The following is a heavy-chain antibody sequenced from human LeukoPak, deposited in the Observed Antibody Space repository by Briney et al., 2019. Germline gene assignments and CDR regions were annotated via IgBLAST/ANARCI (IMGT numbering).Heavy chain of an antibody. CDR3: ARDRVRGVTEFDY. V-gene: IGHV3-48*03. J-gene: IGHJ4*02. D-gene: IGHD3-10*01. Sequence: GGSLRLSCAASGFTFSSYEMNWVRQAPGKGLEWVSYISGSGSTIYYADSVKGRFTISRDNAKNSLYLQMNSLRAEDTAVYYCARDRVRGVTEFDYWGQGTLVTVSS. CDR2: ISGSGSTI. CDR1: GFTFSSYE.